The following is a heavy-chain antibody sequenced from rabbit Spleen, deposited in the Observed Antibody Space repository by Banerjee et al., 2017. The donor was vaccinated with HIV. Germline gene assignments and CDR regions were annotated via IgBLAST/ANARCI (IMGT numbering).Heavy chain of an antibody. Sequence: QSLEESGGDLVKPGASLTLTCTASGFSFSSSYWICWVRQAPGKGLEWIACIYGGSSANTYYANWPKGRFTISKTSSTTVTLQMTRLTAADTATYFCARNYVNAFDPWGPGTLVTVS. CDR3: ARNYVNAFDP. V-gene: IGHV1S40*01. J-gene: IGHJ2*01. D-gene: IGHD1-1*01. CDR2: IYGGSSANT. CDR1: GFSFSSSYW.